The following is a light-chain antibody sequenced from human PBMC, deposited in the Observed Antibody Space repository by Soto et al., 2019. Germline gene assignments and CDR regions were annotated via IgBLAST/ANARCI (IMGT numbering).Light chain of an antibody. CDR3: QQYGSSLWT. CDR2: GVS. Sequence: EIVLTQSPGTLSLSPGERATLSCGASQSVSSSYLAWYQQKPGQAPRLLIYGVSSRATGIPDRFSGSGSGTDFTLTISRLEPEDFAVYYCQQYGSSLWTFGQGTKVEIK. CDR1: QSVSSSY. J-gene: IGKJ1*01. V-gene: IGKV3-20*01.